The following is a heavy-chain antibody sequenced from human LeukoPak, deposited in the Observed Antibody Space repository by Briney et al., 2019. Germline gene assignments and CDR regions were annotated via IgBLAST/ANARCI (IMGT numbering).Heavy chain of an antibody. CDR1: GFIFGDFY. D-gene: IGHD4-17*01. CDR2: ITSSGDSI. V-gene: IGHV3-11*01. Sequence: GGSLRLSCVGSGFIFGDFYMNWIRQAPGKGLEWISFITSSGDSIYYADSVKGRFTVFRDTAKNSLYLEMKSLRAEDTAVYFCARDPEYSDRWGQGTLVTVSS. J-gene: IGHJ4*02. CDR3: ARDPEYSDR.